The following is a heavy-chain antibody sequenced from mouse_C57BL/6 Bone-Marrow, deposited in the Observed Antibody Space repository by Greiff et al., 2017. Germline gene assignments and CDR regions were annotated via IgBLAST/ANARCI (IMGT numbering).Heavy chain of an antibody. V-gene: IGHV1-64*01. CDR2: IHPNSGSS. CDR3: ERVSYCDY. Sequence: QVQLQQPGAELVQPGASVKLSCKASGYTFTSYWMHWVKQRPGQGLEWIGMIHPNSGSSNYNEKFKSKATLTVDKSSSTAYMQLGILTSENSASDCCERVSYCDYWGQGTTLTVSS. D-gene: IGHD6-2*01. CDR1: GYTFTSYW. J-gene: IGHJ2*01.